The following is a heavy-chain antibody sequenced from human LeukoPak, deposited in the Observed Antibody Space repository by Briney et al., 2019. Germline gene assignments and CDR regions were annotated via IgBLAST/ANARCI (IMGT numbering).Heavy chain of an antibody. J-gene: IGHJ3*02. D-gene: IGHD3-10*01. V-gene: IGHV1-69*06. CDR1: GGTFSSYA. Sequence: SVKVSCKATGGTFSSYAISWVRQAPGQGLEWMGGIIPIFGTADYAQKFQGRVTITADKSTSTAYMELSSLRSEDTAVYYCARDLPFDGSGTYFPFDIWGQGTMVTVSS. CDR3: ARDLPFDGSGTYFPFDI. CDR2: IIPIFGTA.